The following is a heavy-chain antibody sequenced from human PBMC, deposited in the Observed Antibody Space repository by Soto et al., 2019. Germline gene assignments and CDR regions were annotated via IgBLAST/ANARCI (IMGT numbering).Heavy chain of an antibody. CDR3: ARRSGKLVTFDY. Sequence: EVQLVESGGGLVKPGGSLRLSCAASGFTFSSYSMNWVRQAPGKGLEGVSSISSSSSYIYYADSVKGRFTMSRDNAKNSLYLQMNSLRAEDTAVYYCARRSGKLVTFDYWGQGTLVTVSS. J-gene: IGHJ4*02. V-gene: IGHV3-21*01. D-gene: IGHD6-13*01. CDR2: ISSSSSYI. CDR1: GFTFSSYS.